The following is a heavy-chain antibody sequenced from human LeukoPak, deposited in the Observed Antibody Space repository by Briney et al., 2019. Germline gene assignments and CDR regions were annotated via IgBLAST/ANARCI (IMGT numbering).Heavy chain of an antibody. CDR1: GSTFDDYT. Sequence: PGGSLRLSCAASGSTFDDYTMHWVRQAPGKGLEWVSLISWDGGSTYYADSVKGRFTISRDNSKNSLYLQMNSLRTEDTALYYCAKDMAAMVQSYGMDVWGQGTTVTVSS. J-gene: IGHJ6*02. CDR3: AKDMAAMVQSYGMDV. V-gene: IGHV3-43*01. D-gene: IGHD5-18*01. CDR2: ISWDGGST.